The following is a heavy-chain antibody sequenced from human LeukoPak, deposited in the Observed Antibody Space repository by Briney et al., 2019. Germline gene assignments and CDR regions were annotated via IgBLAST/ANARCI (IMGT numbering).Heavy chain of an antibody. CDR3: ARGLEMATAVGDAFDI. V-gene: IGHV4-30-2*01. D-gene: IGHD5-24*01. Sequence: SETLSLTCAVSGGSISSGGYSWSWIRQPPGKGLEWIGYIYHSGSTYYNPSLKSRVTISVDRSKNQFSLKLSSVTAADTAVYYCARGLEMATAVGDAFDIWGQGTMVTVSS. CDR1: GGSISSGGYS. J-gene: IGHJ3*02. CDR2: IYHSGST.